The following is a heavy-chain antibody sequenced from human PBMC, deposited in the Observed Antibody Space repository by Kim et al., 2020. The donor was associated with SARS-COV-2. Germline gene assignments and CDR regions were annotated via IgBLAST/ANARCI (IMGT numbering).Heavy chain of an antibody. CDR1: GFTFSSYG. CDR3: AKDKDSAYYWLLDY. Sequence: GGSLRLSCAASGFTFSSYGMHWVRQAPGKGLEWVAVISYDGSSKYYADSVKGRFTIFRDNSKNTLYLQMNSLRAADTAVYYCAKDKDSAYYWLLDYWGQG. J-gene: IGHJ4*02. CDR2: ISYDGSSK. D-gene: IGHD3-22*01. V-gene: IGHV3-30*18.